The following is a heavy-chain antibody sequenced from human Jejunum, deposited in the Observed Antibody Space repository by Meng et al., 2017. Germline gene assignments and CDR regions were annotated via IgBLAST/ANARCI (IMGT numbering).Heavy chain of an antibody. CDR2: AST. CDR3: ARDHWGSLDY. J-gene: IGHJ4*02. D-gene: IGHD7-27*01. V-gene: IGHV4-61*08. CDR1: GGSVSSSGYQ. Sequence: QVELHESGPGMARPSDTLSLICAVSGGSVSSSGYQWGWIRQPPGKGLEWIGYASTNYNPSLKSRVTISVDTSKNQFSLKLTSVTAADTAVYYCARDHWGSLDYWGQGVLVTVPS.